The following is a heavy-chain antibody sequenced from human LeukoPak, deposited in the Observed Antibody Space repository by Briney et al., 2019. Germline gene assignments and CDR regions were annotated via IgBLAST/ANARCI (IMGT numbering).Heavy chain of an antibody. J-gene: IGHJ3*02. CDR1: GFTFSSYG. CDR3: ARDGGDLAFDI. D-gene: IGHD2-21*01. CDR2: IWYDGSNK. Sequence: GGSLRLSCAASGFTFSSYGMHWVRQAPGKGLEWVAVIWYDGSNKYYADSVKGRFTISRDNSKNTLYLQMNSLRAEDTAVYYCARDGGDLAFDIWDQGTMVTVSS. V-gene: IGHV3-33*01.